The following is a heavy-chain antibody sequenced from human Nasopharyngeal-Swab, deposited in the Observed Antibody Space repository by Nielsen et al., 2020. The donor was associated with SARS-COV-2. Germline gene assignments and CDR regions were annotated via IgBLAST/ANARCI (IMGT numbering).Heavy chain of an antibody. CDR1: GFTFSSYA. CDR3: ARHYDFWSGYYNSHFYGMDV. D-gene: IGHD3-3*01. Sequence: GESLKISCAASGFTFSSYAMSWVRQAPGKGLEWVANIKQDGSEKYYVDSVKGRFTISRDNAKSSLHLQMNSLRAEDTAVYYCARHYDFWSGYYNSHFYGMDVWGQGTTVTVSS. CDR2: IKQDGSEK. J-gene: IGHJ6*02. V-gene: IGHV3-7*01.